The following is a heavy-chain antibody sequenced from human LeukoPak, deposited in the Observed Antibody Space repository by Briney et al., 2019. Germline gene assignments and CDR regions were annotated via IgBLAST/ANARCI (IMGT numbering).Heavy chain of an antibody. V-gene: IGHV4-30-2*03. CDR2: IYYSGST. CDR3: ARHNPYGSGSYHYYYYMDV. Sequence: PSQTLSLTCTVSAGSITSDDSYWSWIRQPPGKGLEWIGSIYYSGSTYYNPSLKSRVTISVDTSKNQFSLKLSSMTAADTAVYYYARHNPYGSGSYHYYYYMDVWGKGTTVTVSS. CDR1: AGSITSDDSY. J-gene: IGHJ6*03. D-gene: IGHD3-10*01.